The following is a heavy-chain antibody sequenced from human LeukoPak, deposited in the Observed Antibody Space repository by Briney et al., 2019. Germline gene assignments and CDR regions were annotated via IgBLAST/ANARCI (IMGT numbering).Heavy chain of an antibody. J-gene: IGHJ4*02. V-gene: IGHV3-23*01. CDR3: AKERGVAPASNSVDY. CDR2: ISGSGGST. Sequence: PGRSLRLSCAASGFTFSSYAMSWVRQAPGKGLEWVSGISGSGGSTYYADSVKGRFTISRDNSKNTLYLQMNSLRGEDSAVYYCAKERGVAPASNSVDYWGQGTLVTVSS. D-gene: IGHD2-2*01. CDR1: GFTFSSYA.